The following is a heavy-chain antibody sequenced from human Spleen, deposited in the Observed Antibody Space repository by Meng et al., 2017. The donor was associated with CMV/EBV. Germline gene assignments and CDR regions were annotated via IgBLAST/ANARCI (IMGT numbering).Heavy chain of an antibody. V-gene: IGHV4-39*07. D-gene: IGHD2-2*01. Sequence: SETLSLTCTVSGGSISSSSYYWGWIRQPPGKGLEWIVSIYYSGSTYYNPSLKSRVTISVDTSKNQFSLRLSSVTAADTAVYYCARGNSTSSLYWGQGTLVTVSS. J-gene: IGHJ4*02. CDR2: IYYSGST. CDR3: ARGNSTSSLY. CDR1: GGSISSSSYY.